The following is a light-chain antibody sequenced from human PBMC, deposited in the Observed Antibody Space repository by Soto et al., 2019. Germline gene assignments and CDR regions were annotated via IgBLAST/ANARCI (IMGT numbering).Light chain of an antibody. Sequence: EIVMTQSPATLSVSPGERATLSCRASQSVNSNYLAWYQQKPGQAPRLLIYGISKRATDIPDRFSGSGSGKEFTLTIRSLQPEDFATYYCQQHGQWPITFGQGTRLEIK. V-gene: IGKV3D-15*01. CDR2: GIS. CDR3: QQHGQWPIT. CDR1: QSVNSN. J-gene: IGKJ5*01.